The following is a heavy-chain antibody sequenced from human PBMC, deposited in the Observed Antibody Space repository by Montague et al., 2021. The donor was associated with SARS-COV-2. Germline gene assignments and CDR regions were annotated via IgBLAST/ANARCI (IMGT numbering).Heavy chain of an antibody. CDR3: ARHYYGSGSYYLGEFDY. D-gene: IGHD3-10*01. CDR2: IYYSGST. Sequence: SKTLSLTCTVSGGSISSSSYYWGWIRQPPGKGLEWIGSIYYSGSTYYNPSLKSRVTISVDTSKNQLSLKLSSVTAADTAVYYCARHYYGSGSYYLGEFDYWGQGTLVTVSS. J-gene: IGHJ4*02. V-gene: IGHV4-39*01. CDR1: GGSISSSSYY.